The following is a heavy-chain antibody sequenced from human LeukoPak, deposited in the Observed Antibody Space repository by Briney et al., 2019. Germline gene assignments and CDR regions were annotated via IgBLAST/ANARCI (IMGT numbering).Heavy chain of an antibody. D-gene: IGHD3-22*01. CDR2: IYYSGST. J-gene: IGHJ4*02. CDR3: ARRAYDSSAYLDY. CDR1: GGSISSYY. Sequence: SETLSLTCTVSGGSISSYYWSWIRQPPGKGLEWIGYIYYSGSTNYNPSLKSRVTISVDTSKNQFSLKLSSVTAADTAVYYCARRAYDSSAYLDYWGQGTLVTVSS. V-gene: IGHV4-59*08.